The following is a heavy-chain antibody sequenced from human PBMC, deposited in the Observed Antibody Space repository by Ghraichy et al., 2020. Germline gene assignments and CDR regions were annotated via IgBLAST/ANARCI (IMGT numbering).Heavy chain of an antibody. CDR2: VKQDGSEN. V-gene: IGHV3-7*03. CDR3: VRDYGGY. Sequence: GGSLRLSCAASGFTFTNYWMTWVRQAPGKGLEWVANVKQDGSENNYVDSVKGRFTISRDNAKKSLYLQMNSLRVEDTAVYYCVRDYGGYWGQGTLVTVSS. CDR1: GFTFTNYW. J-gene: IGHJ4*02. D-gene: IGHD3-16*01.